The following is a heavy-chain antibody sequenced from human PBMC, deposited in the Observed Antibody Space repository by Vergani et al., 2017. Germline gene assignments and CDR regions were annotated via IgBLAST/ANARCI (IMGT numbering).Heavy chain of an antibody. Sequence: QVQLQESGPGLVKPSQTLSLTCTVSGGSISSGDYYWSWIRQPPGKGLEWIGYIYYSGSTYYNPSLKSRLSISVDTSKNQFSRKLSSVTAADTAVYYCARVPFSDVYGSTVTPYYFDYWGQGTLVTVSS. J-gene: IGHJ4*02. V-gene: IGHV4-30-4*08. CDR3: ARVPFSDVYGSTVTPYYFDY. D-gene: IGHD5/OR15-5a*01. CDR1: GGSISSGDYY. CDR2: IYYSGST.